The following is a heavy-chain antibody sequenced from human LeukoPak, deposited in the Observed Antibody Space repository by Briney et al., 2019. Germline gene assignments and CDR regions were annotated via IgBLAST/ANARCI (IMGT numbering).Heavy chain of an antibody. CDR3: AADTGPPYSSGWYSY. Sequence: SETLSLTCTVSGGSISVYNWSWIRQPAGKGLEWIGHIYTSGTTNYNPSLKSRVTISVDTSKNQFSLKLSSVTAADTAVYYCAADTGPPYSSGWYSYWGQGTLVTVSS. CDR2: IYTSGTT. D-gene: IGHD6-19*01. J-gene: IGHJ4*02. V-gene: IGHV4-4*07. CDR1: GGSISVYN.